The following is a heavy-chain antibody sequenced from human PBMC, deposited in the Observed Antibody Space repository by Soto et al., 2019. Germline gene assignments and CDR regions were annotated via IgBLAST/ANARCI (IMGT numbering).Heavy chain of an antibody. CDR2: ISSTSSVI. Sequence: EVQLVESGGGLVQPGGSLRLSCATSGLILSDCAMNWVSRAPGKGLEWVSYISSTSSVIDYADSVKGRFTVSRDNARNSLYPQRNSQRAEDTAVYYCARALSWGSNWYYYMDGWGKGTPVTGSS. V-gene: IGHV3-48*01. J-gene: IGHJ6*03. CDR1: GLILSDCA. D-gene: IGHD7-27*01. CDR3: ARALSWGSNWYYYMDG.